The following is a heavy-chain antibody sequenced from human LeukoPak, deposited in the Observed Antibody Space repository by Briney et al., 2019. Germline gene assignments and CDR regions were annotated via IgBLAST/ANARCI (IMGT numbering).Heavy chain of an antibody. CDR1: GFTFSSYA. CDR3: ARDYYDSSGYYVFDY. D-gene: IGHD3-22*01. CDR2: ISYDGSNK. V-gene: IGHV3-30-3*01. J-gene: IGHJ4*02. Sequence: GGSLRLSCAASGFTFSSYAMHWVRQAPGKGLEWVAVISYDGSNKYYADSVKGRFTISRDNSKNTLYLQMNSLRAEDTAVYYCARDYYDSSGYYVFDYWGQGTLVTVSS.